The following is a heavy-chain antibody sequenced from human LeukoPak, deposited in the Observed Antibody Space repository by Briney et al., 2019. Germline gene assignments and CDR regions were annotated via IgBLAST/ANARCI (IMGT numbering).Heavy chain of an antibody. CDR1: GFSVSNNY. J-gene: IGHJ6*02. D-gene: IGHD2-15*01. CDR2: IYSGGTT. Sequence: PGGSLRLSCAASGFSVSNNYMTWVRQAPGKGLEWLSVIYSGGTTYYADSVKGRFTISRHNSKNTLYLQMNSLRAEDTAVYYCARETHRYCSGGSCYSRGVYYYGMDVWGQGTTVTVSS. V-gene: IGHV3-53*04. CDR3: ARETHRYCSGGSCYSRGVYYYGMDV.